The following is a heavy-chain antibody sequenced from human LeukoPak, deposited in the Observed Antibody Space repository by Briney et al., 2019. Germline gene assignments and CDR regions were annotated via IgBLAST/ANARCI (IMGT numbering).Heavy chain of an antibody. CDR1: GFTFSSYS. CDR3: ARDMVVQGFDY. V-gene: IGHV3-21*01. D-gene: IGHD2-15*01. CDR2: ISSSSSYI. J-gene: IGHJ4*02. Sequence: GGSLRLSCAASGFTFSSYSMNWVRQAPGKGLEWVSSISSSSSYIYYADSVKGRFTISRDNAKNSLSLQMNSLRAEDTAVYYCARDMVVQGFDYWGQGTLVTVSS.